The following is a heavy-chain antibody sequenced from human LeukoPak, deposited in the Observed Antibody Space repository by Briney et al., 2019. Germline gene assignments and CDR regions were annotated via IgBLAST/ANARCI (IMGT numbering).Heavy chain of an antibody. V-gene: IGHV3-48*02. D-gene: IGHD2-15*01. CDR1: GFTFSIYS. Sequence: GGSLRLSCAASGFTFSIYSMNWVRQAPGKGLEWVSYIGGTHSNIYYADSVKGRFTISRDNAKNSLYLQMNSLRDEDTAVYYCAKSRCSGGSCYAWGAAFDIWGQGTMVTVSS. CDR2: IGGTHSNI. J-gene: IGHJ3*02. CDR3: AKSRCSGGSCYAWGAAFDI.